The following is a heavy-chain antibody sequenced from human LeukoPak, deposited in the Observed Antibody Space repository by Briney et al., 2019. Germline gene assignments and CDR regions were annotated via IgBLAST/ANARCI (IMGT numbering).Heavy chain of an antibody. D-gene: IGHD3-3*01. Sequence: PGGSLRLSCAASGFDFSSNWMHWVRHAPGQGLVWASRITGDGISTNYADSVKGRFTISRDIAKNTLYLQMNSLRAEDTGVYYCAKDHYWSIDYWGRGTLVTVSS. V-gene: IGHV3-74*01. J-gene: IGHJ4*02. CDR2: ITGDGIST. CDR1: GFDFSSNW. CDR3: AKDHYWSIDY.